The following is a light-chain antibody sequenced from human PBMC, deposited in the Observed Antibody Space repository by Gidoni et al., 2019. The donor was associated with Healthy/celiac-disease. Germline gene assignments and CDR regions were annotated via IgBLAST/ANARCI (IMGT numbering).Light chain of an antibody. CDR1: QSVSSY. J-gene: IGKJ4*01. CDR3: QQRSNWLT. CDR2: DAS. V-gene: IGKV3-11*01. Sequence: EIVLTQSPATLSLSPGERATLSCRASQSVSSYLAWYQQKPGQAPRLLIYDASNRATGIPARFSGSGSGTDFTLTISSLEPEDFAVYYGQQRSNWLTFGGXTKVEIK.